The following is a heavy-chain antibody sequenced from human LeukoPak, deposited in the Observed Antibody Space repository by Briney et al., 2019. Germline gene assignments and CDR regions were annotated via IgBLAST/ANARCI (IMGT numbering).Heavy chain of an antibody. V-gene: IGHV4-39*07. J-gene: IGHJ4*02. CDR3: ARDDCSGGSCYSDY. CDR1: GGSISSSSYY. Sequence: PSETLSLTCTVSGGSISSSSYYWGWIRQPPGKGLEWIGSIYYSGSTYYNPSLKSRVTISVDTSKNQFSLKLSSVTAADTAVYYCARDDCSGGSCYSDYWGQGTLVTVPS. D-gene: IGHD2-15*01. CDR2: IYYSGST.